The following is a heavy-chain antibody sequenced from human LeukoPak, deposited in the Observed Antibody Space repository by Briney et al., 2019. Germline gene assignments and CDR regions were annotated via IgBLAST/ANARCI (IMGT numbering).Heavy chain of an antibody. CDR3: ARATSTIAARPPDY. V-gene: IGHV1-2*02. CDR2: INPNSGVT. D-gene: IGHD6-6*01. J-gene: IGHJ4*02. Sequence: ASVKVSCKASGYTFTGYYMHWVRQAPGQGLEWMGWINPNSGVTNYAQKFQGRVTMTRDTSISTAYMEVSGLRPDDTAVYYCARATSTIAARPPDYWGQGTLVTVSS. CDR1: GYTFTGYY.